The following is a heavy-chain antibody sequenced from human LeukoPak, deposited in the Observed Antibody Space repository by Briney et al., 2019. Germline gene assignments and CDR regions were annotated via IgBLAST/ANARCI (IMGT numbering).Heavy chain of an antibody. CDR1: GFTFSTYV. Sequence: GGSLRLSCAASGFTFSTYVVNWVRQAPGKGLEWVSTISGSGGSTYYTDSVKGRFTISRDNSKNTLYLQMSSLRVEDTAVYYCAKDRGRYYDSSDHYWGYYFDSWGQGILVTVST. CDR3: AKDRGRYYDSSDHYWGYYFDS. J-gene: IGHJ4*02. V-gene: IGHV3-23*01. D-gene: IGHD3-22*01. CDR2: ISGSGGST.